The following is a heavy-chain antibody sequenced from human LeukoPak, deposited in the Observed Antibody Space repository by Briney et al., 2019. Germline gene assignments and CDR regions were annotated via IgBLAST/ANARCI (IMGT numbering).Heavy chain of an antibody. CDR2: ISYDGSNK. CDR1: GFTFSSYG. Sequence: PGRSLRLSCAASGFTFSSYGMHWDRQAPGKGLEWVAVISYDGSNKYYADSVKGRFTISRDNSKNTLYLQMNSLRAEDTAVYYCAKGGKYQLLPFDYWGQGTLVTVSS. CDR3: AKGGKYQLLPFDY. V-gene: IGHV3-30*18. D-gene: IGHD2-2*01. J-gene: IGHJ4*02.